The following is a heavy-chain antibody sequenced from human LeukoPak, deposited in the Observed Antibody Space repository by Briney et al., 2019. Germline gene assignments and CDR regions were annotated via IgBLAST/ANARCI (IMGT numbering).Heavy chain of an antibody. J-gene: IGHJ4*02. CDR2: ISGSGGST. Sequence: GSLRLSCAASGFTFSSYAMSWVRQAPGKGLEWVSAISGSGGSTYYADSVKGRFTISRDNSKNTLYLQMNSLRAEDTAVYYCAKGWGIAVASTLFLDYWGQGNLVTVSS. D-gene: IGHD6-19*01. V-gene: IGHV3-23*01. CDR3: AKGWGIAVASTLFLDY. CDR1: GFTFSSYA.